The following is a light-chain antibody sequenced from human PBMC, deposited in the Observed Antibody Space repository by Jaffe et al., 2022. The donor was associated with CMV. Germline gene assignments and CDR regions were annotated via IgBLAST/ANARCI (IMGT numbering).Light chain of an antibody. J-gene: IGKJ1*01. Sequence: DIQMTQSPSTLSASVGDRVSITCRASQSISSWLAWYQQKPGKAPKHLIYKASNLESGVPSRFSGGGSGTEFTLTISGLQPDDFATYYCQQYINYPLTFGQGTKVEIK. V-gene: IGKV1-5*03. CDR1: QSISSW. CDR3: QQYINYPLT. CDR2: KAS.